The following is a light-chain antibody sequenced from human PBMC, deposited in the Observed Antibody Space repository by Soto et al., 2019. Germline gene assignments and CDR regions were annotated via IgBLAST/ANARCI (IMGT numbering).Light chain of an antibody. J-gene: IGLJ2*01. CDR1: SSDVGSYNL. V-gene: IGLV2-23*01. Sequence: QSALTQPASVSGSPGQSITTSCTGTSSDVGSYNLVSWYQQHPGKAPKLMIYEGSKRPSGVSNRFSGSKSGNTASLTISGLQAEDEADYYCCSYAGSSTPAVFGGGTKLTVL. CDR3: CSYAGSSTPAV. CDR2: EGS.